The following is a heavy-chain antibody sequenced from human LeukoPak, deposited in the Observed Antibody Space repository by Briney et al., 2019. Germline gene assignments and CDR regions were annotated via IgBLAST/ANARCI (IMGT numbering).Heavy chain of an antibody. CDR2: INPSGGST. D-gene: IGHD3-16*01. CDR1: GYTFTSYY. CDR3: ARDLKLSRVVSGIYYYYYYMDV. Sequence: GASVKVSCKASGYTFTSYYMHWVRQAPGQGLEWMGIINPSGGSTSYAQKFQGRVTMTRDMSTSTVYMELSSLRSEDTAVYYCARDLKLSRVVSGIYYYYYYMDVWGKGTTVTVSS. V-gene: IGHV1-46*01. J-gene: IGHJ6*03.